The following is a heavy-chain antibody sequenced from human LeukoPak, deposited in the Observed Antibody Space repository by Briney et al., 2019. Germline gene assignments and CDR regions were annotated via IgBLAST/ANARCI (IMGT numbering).Heavy chain of an antibody. CDR1: GFTFSSYG. CDR2: IWYDGSNK. J-gene: IGHJ6*04. V-gene: IGHV3-33*01. CDR3: ARGLQVIYGMDV. Sequence: PGRSLRLSCAASGFTFSSYGMDWVRQAPGKGLEWVAVIWYDGSNKYYADSVKGRFTISRDNSKNTLYLQMSSLRVEDTAVYYCARGLQVIYGMDVWGKGTTVTVSS. D-gene: IGHD2-21*01.